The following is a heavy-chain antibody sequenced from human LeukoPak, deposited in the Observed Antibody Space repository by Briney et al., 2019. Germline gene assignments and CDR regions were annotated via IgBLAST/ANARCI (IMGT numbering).Heavy chain of an antibody. D-gene: IGHD2-21*01. CDR3: ARDRIPDAFDI. J-gene: IGHJ3*02. Sequence: GGSLRLSCAASGFTFSSYSMNWVRQAPGKGLEWVSYISSSSSPIYYADSVKGRFTISRDNAKNSLFLQMNSLRAEDTAVYYCARDRIPDAFDIWGQGTMVTVSS. CDR2: ISSSSSPI. CDR1: GFTFSSYS. V-gene: IGHV3-48*01.